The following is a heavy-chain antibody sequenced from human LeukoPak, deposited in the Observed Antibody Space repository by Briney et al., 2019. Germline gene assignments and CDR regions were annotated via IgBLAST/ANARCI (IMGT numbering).Heavy chain of an antibody. J-gene: IGHJ4*02. CDR3: ARVGRYSYSYTQSYYFDC. Sequence: PSQTLSLTCTVSGGSISSGGYYWSWIRQHPGKGLEWIGYIYYSGSTYYNPSLKSRVTISVDTSKNQFSLKLSSVTAADTAVYYCARVGRYSYSYTQSYYFDCWGQGTLVTVSS. CDR1: GGSISSGGYY. D-gene: IGHD5-18*01. CDR2: IYYSGST. V-gene: IGHV4-31*03.